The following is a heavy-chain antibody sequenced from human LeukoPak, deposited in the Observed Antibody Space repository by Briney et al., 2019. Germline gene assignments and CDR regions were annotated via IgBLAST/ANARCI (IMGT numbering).Heavy chain of an antibody. Sequence: NPSETLSLTCAVSGYSISSGYYWGWIRQPPGKGLEWIGSIYHSGSTYYNPSLKSRVTISVDTSKNQFSLKLSSVTAADTAVYYCARQEVRFLEWLSTGSFDYWGQETLVTVSS. D-gene: IGHD3-3*01. CDR2: IYHSGST. CDR1: GYSISSGYY. V-gene: IGHV4-38-2*01. CDR3: ARQEVRFLEWLSTGSFDY. J-gene: IGHJ4*02.